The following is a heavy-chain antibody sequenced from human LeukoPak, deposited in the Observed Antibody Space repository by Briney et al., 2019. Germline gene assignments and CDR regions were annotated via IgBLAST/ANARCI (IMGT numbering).Heavy chain of an antibody. Sequence: GGSLRLSCAASGFTFSSYSMNWVRQAPGKGLEWVSYISSSSSTIYYADSVKGRFTISRDNAKNSLYLQMNTLRAEDTAVYYCARDRHKYNYDSGGYPPYWGQGTLVTVSS. CDR1: GFTFSSYS. V-gene: IGHV3-48*01. J-gene: IGHJ4*02. CDR3: ARDRHKYNYDSGGYPPY. D-gene: IGHD3-22*01. CDR2: ISSSSSTI.